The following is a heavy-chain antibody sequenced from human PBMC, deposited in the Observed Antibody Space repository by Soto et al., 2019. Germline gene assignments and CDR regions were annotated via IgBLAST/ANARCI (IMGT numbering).Heavy chain of an antibody. Sequence: EVQLLESGGGLVQPGGSLRLSCAASGFPFSTSGMLWVRQPPGEGLEWVSAIGPNPSNTNYADSVKGRFTISRDNSKNTVFLQMSTLRAEDTALYYCATARHCSRDACPAAEWGQGTLCNVSS. D-gene: IGHD2-2*01. CDR1: GFPFSTSG. CDR2: IGPNPSNT. V-gene: IGHV3-23*05. CDR3: ATARHCSRDACPAAE. J-gene: IGHJ4*02.